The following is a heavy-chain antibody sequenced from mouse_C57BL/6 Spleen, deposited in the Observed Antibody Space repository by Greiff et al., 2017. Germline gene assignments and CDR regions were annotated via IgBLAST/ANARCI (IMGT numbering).Heavy chain of an antibody. CDR3: ARRLYYDYDGDYAMDY. CDR1: GFTFSSYG. D-gene: IGHD2-4*01. CDR2: ISSGGSYT. V-gene: IGHV5-6*02. J-gene: IGHJ4*01. Sequence: DVKLVESGGDLVKPGGSLKLSCAASGFTFSSYGMSWVRQTPDKRLEWVATISSGGSYTYYPDSVKGRFTISRDNAKNTLYLQMSSLKSEDTAMYYCARRLYYDYDGDYAMDYWGQGTSVTVSS.